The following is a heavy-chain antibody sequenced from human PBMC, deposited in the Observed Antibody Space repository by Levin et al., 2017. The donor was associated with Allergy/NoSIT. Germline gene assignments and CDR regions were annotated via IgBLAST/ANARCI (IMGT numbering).Heavy chain of an antibody. Sequence: PGESLKISCAASGFTFSSYGMHWVRQAPGKGLEWVAVISYDGSNKYYADSVKGRFTISRDNSKNTLYLQMNSLRAEDTAVYYCAKEIPGMLGFMDVWGQGTTVTVSS. CDR3: AKEIPGMLGFMDV. V-gene: IGHV3-30*18. CDR2: ISYDGSNK. CDR1: GFTFSSYG. D-gene: IGHD3-10*01. J-gene: IGHJ6*02.